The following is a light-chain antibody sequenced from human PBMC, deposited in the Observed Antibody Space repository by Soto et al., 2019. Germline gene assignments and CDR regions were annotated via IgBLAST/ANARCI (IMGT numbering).Light chain of an antibody. Sequence: DIQMTQSPSSLSASVGDRVTITCRASQSISSDLNWYQQKPGKAPKLLLYAAYSLQSGVPSRFSGSGSGTEFTLTISSLQPEDCATYYCQQSYSIPDTFGQGTKLEI. V-gene: IGKV1-39*01. CDR3: QQSYSIPDT. CDR1: QSISSD. CDR2: AAY. J-gene: IGKJ2*01.